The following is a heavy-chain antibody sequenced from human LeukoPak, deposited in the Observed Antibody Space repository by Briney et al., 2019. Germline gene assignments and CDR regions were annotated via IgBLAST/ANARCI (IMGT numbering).Heavy chain of an antibody. V-gene: IGHV5-51*01. CDR1: GYSSTSYW. CDR2: IYPGDSDT. J-gene: IGHJ5*02. CDR3: ARLSSTSYTNRVWLDP. Sequence: GESLKISCKGSGYSSTSYWIGWVRQMPGKGLEWMGIIYPGDSDTRYSPSFQGQVTISADKSISTAYLQWSSLKASDTAMYYCARLSSTSYTNRVWLDPWGQGTLVTVSS. D-gene: IGHD2-2*01.